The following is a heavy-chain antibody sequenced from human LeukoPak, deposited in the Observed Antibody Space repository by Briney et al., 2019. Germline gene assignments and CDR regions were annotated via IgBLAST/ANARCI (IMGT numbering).Heavy chain of an antibody. CDR2: ISYIGST. CDR1: DYSISSGYC. J-gene: IGHJ4*02. V-gene: IGHV4-61*01. D-gene: IGHD6-13*01. CDR3: ARSGSWTLNFDS. Sequence: SETLSLTCTVSDYSISSGYCWGWIRQPPGKGLEWIGYISYIGSTNYSPSLKSRVTISVDTSKNQFSLKVSSVTAADTAVYYCARSGSWTLNFDSWGQGTLVTVSS.